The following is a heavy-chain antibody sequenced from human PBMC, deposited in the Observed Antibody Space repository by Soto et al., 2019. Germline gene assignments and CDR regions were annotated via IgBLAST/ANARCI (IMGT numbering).Heavy chain of an antibody. CDR1: GFTFSNVW. D-gene: IGHD6-19*01. Sequence: EVQLVESGGGLVKPGGSLRLSCAASGFTFSNVWMNWVRQAPGKGLEWVGRIKSKTDGGTTDYAAPVKGRFTISRDDSKNTLYLQMNSLKPADTAVYYCTPLALKYSSGWYEFSDWGQGTLVTVSS. CDR2: IKSKTDGGTT. J-gene: IGHJ4*02. CDR3: TPLALKYSSGWYEFSD. V-gene: IGHV3-15*07.